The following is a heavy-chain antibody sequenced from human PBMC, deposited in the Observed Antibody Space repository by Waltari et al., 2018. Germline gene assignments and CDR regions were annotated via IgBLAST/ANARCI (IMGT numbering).Heavy chain of an antibody. D-gene: IGHD3-22*01. CDR3: ARDDSSSGSYDAFDI. J-gene: IGHJ3*02. Sequence: EVQLVESGGGLVQPGGSLRLSCAASGFSFGHYWMSWVRQAPGKGLEWVADIKGDGSRKYYLDSVRGRFSISRDNTKNSVDLQMNSLRAEDTAVYYCARDDSSSGSYDAFDIWGQGTMVAVSS. CDR1: GFSFGHYW. CDR2: IKGDGSRK. V-gene: IGHV3-7*01.